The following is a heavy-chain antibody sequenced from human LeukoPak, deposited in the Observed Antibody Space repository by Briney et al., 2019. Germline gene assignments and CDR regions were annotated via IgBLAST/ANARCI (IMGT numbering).Heavy chain of an antibody. D-gene: IGHD5-12*01. V-gene: IGHV1-2*02. J-gene: IGHJ4*02. CDR3: ARGRVASNFDY. CDR1: GYTFTAGYY. CDR2: INPNSGDT. Sequence: ASVKVSCKASGYTFTAGYYIHWVRQAPGQGLEWMGWINPNSGDTNYAQKFQGRVTLTRDTSISTAYMELSRLISDDTAVYYCARGRVASNFDYWGQGTLVTVSS.